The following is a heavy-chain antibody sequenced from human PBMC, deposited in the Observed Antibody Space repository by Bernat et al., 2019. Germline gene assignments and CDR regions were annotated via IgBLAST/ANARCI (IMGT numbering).Heavy chain of an antibody. D-gene: IGHD3-3*01. V-gene: IGHV3-49*04. CDR2: IRSKADGGTT. CDR3: TREVTFWSGYQSYYYYYYMDV. J-gene: IGHJ6*03. Sequence: EVQLVESGGGLVQPGRSLRLSCTASGFTFGDYAMSWVRQAPGKGLEWVGFIRSKADGGTTRYAASVKGRFTISRDDSKSIAYLQMNSLKTEDTAVYYCTREVTFWSGYQSYYYYYYMDVWGKGTTVTVSS. CDR1: GFTFGDYA.